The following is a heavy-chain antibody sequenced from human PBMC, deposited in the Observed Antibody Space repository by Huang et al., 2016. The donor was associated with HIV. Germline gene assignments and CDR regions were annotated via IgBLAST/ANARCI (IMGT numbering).Heavy chain of an antibody. Sequence: QVQLQESGPGLVKPWETLSLTCTVSGDSISNRYWSWIRQPPGKGLEWIGSIHYRGNANYNPSLKSRVTRSVDTSKNQFSPKVTSMTAADTAVYYCARGGYYDSSGYDYWGQGTLVTVSS. CDR2: IHYRGNA. D-gene: IGHD3-22*01. CDR3: ARGGYYDSSGYDY. V-gene: IGHV4-59*11. CDR1: GDSISNRY. J-gene: IGHJ4*02.